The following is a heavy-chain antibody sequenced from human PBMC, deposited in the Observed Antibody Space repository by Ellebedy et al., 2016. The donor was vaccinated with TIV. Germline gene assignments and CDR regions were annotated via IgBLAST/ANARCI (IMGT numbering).Heavy chain of an antibody. Sequence: PSETLSLTCAASGFTVSSNYMTWVRQAPGKGLEWVSLIYSDGNTYYADSVKGRFTISRDNAKNSLYLQMNSLRAEDTALYYCAKDKGQGVFEYYYGMDVWGQGTTVTVSS. CDR2: IYSDGNT. CDR1: GFTVSSNY. D-gene: IGHD3-3*01. CDR3: AKDKGQGVFEYYYGMDV. V-gene: IGHV3-53*05. J-gene: IGHJ6*02.